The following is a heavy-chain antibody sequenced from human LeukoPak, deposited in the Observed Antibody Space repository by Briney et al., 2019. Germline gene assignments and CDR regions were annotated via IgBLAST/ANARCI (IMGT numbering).Heavy chain of an antibody. Sequence: PGGSLRLSCAASGFTFSSYWMSWVRQAPGKGLEWVANIKQDGSEKYYVDSVKGRFTISRDNAKNSLYLQMNSLRAEDTAVYYCARDRHRLSYYDFWSGYYYFDYWGQGTLVTVSS. CDR1: GFTFSSYW. J-gene: IGHJ4*02. D-gene: IGHD3-3*01. CDR3: ARDRHRLSYYDFWSGYYYFDY. CDR2: IKQDGSEK. V-gene: IGHV3-7*01.